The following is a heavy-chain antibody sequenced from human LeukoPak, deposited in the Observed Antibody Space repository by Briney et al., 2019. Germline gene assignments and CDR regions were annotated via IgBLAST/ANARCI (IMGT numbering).Heavy chain of an antibody. J-gene: IGHJ6*02. D-gene: IGHD2-2*01. CDR1: GFTFSSYA. Sequence: PGGSLRLSCAASGFTFSSYAMSWVRQAPGKGLEWVSAISGSGGSTYYADSVKGRFTISRDNPKNTLYLQMNSLRAEDTAVYYCAKVPAVTRAYYYYGMDVWGQGTTVTVSS. CDR3: AKVPAVTRAYYYYGMDV. V-gene: IGHV3-23*01. CDR2: ISGSGGST.